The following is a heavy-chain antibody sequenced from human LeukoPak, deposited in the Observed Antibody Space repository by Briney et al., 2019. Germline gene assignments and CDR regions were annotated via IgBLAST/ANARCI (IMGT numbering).Heavy chain of an antibody. V-gene: IGHV1-69*02. D-gene: IGHD2-2*01. J-gene: IGHJ5*02. Sequence: SVKVSCXASGGTFSSYTISWVRQAPGQGLEWMGRIIPILGIANYAQKFQGRVTITADKSTGTAYMELSSLRSEDTAAYYCARAYCSSTSCYYWFDPWGQGTLVTVSS. CDR2: IIPILGIA. CDR3: ARAYCSSTSCYYWFDP. CDR1: GGTFSSYT.